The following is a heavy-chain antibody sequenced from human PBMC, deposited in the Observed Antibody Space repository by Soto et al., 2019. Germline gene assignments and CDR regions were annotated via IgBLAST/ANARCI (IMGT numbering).Heavy chain of an antibody. CDR1: GFTFSSYA. Sequence: GGSLRLSCAASGFTFSSYAMHWVRQAPGKGLEWVAVISYDGSNKYYADSVKGRFTISRDNSKNTLYLQMNSLRAEDTAVYYCARDFRGYCTNGVCYTVWGQGTLVTVSS. D-gene: IGHD2-8*01. CDR2: ISYDGSNK. V-gene: IGHV3-30-3*01. CDR3: ARDFRGYCTNGVCYTV. J-gene: IGHJ4*02.